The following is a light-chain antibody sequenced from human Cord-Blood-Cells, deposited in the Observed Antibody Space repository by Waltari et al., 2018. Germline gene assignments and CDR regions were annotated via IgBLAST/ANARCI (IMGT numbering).Light chain of an antibody. CDR3: CSYAGSSDVV. Sequence: QSALPQPASVSGSPGQSITISCTGTSSDVGGYNYVSWYQQHPGKAPKLMIYDVSNRPSGVSNRFSGSKSGNTASLTISGLQAEDEADYYCCSYAGSSDVVFGGGTKLTVL. V-gene: IGLV2-14*01. CDR1: SSDVGGYNY. CDR2: DVS. J-gene: IGLJ2*01.